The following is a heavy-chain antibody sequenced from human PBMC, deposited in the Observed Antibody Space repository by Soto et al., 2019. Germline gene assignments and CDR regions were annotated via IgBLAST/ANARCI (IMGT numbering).Heavy chain of an antibody. CDR2: IYYSGST. J-gene: IGHJ5*02. Sequence: QVQLRESGPGLVKPSETLSLTCTVSGGSISSYYWSWIRQPPGKGLQWIGYIYYSGSTNYNPSLKSRVTISIDTSKNQFSLKLSSVTAADTAVYYCARHGSGNYYNTWFDPWGQGTLVTVSS. D-gene: IGHD3-10*01. CDR3: ARHGSGNYYNTWFDP. CDR1: GGSISSYY. V-gene: IGHV4-59*08.